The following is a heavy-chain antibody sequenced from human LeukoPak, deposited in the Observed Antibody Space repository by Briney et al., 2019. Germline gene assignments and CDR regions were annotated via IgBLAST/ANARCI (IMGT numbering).Heavy chain of an antibody. D-gene: IGHD3-22*01. CDR2: ISYDGSNK. V-gene: IGHV3-30-3*01. J-gene: IGHJ4*02. CDR3: ARGERDYDSSGYRAKGAY. Sequence: GGSLRLSCAASGFTLSSYWMTWVRQAPGKGLEWVAVISYDGSNKYYADSVKGRFTISRDNSKNTLYLQMNSLRAEDTAVYYCARGERDYDSSGYRAKGAYWGQGTLVTVSS. CDR1: GFTLSSYW.